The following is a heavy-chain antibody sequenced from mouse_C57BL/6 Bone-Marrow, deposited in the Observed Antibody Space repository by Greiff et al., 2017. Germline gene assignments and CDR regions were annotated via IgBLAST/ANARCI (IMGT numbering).Heavy chain of an antibody. CDR2: IYPTSGRT. D-gene: IGHD3-1*01. CDR1: GYTFTSYW. V-gene: IGHV1-55*01. CDR3: ARSGPRGRSFDN. J-gene: IGHJ2*01. Sequence: QVQLKQPGAELVKPGASVKMSCKASGYTFTSYWITWVKQRPGQGLEWIGDIYPTSGRTNYNEKFKSKAILTVDTSSNTAYMKLSSLTSEDSAVFYCARSGPRGRSFDNWGQGTTLTVSS.